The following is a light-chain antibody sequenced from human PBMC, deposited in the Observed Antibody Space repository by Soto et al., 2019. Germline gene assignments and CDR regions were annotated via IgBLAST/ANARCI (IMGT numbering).Light chain of an antibody. CDR1: QSISSW. CDR3: QQYDSYWT. J-gene: IGKJ1*01. Sequence: IHMTQSHSPLSASVGDSVSITCRASQSISSWLAWYQQKPGEAPKLLIYDASSLKSGVPSRFSGSGSGTVFTLTISNLQPDDFGTYYCQQYDSYWTFGQGTKVDIK. CDR2: DAS. V-gene: IGKV1-5*01.